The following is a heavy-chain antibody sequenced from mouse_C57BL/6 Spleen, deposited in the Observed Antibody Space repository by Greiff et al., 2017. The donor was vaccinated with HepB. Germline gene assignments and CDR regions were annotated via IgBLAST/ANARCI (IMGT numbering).Heavy chain of an antibody. CDR2: ISDGGSYT. CDR3: ARGGFYYGSSFPFDY. Sequence: EVKLMESGGGLVKPGGSLKLSCAASGFTFSSYAMSWVRQTPEKRLEWVATISDGGSYTYYPDNVKGRFTISRDNAKNNLYLQMSHLKSEDTAMYYCARGGFYYGSSFPFDYWGQGTTLTVSS. J-gene: IGHJ2*01. D-gene: IGHD1-1*01. V-gene: IGHV5-4*03. CDR1: GFTFSSYA.